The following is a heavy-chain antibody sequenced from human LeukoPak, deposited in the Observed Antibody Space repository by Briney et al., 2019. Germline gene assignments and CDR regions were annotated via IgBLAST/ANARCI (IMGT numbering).Heavy chain of an antibody. Sequence: SQTLSLTCTVSGDSIDSGGYYWSWIRQHPGKGLEWIGFIYYTGYTYSNPSLKSRFAISLDTSKNQFSLKLNSVTAADTAVYYCARDPGGFGELFGTSGLDVWGQGTTVLVSS. V-gene: IGHV4-31*03. CDR2: IYYTGYT. J-gene: IGHJ6*02. CDR1: GDSIDSGGYY. CDR3: ARDPGGFGELFGTSGLDV. D-gene: IGHD3-10*01.